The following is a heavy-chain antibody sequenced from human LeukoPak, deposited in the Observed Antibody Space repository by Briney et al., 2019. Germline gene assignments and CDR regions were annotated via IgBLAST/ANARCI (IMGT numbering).Heavy chain of an antibody. V-gene: IGHV3-30-3*01. Sequence: PGGSLRLSCAASGFTFSSYAIHWVRQAPGKGLEWVAVISYDGSNKYYADSVKGRFTISRDNAKNSLYLQMNSLRAEDTAVYYCARDSGSGSYRFDYWGQGTLVTVSS. CDR1: GFTFSSYA. CDR3: ARDSGSGSYRFDY. CDR2: ISYDGSNK. D-gene: IGHD3-10*01. J-gene: IGHJ4*02.